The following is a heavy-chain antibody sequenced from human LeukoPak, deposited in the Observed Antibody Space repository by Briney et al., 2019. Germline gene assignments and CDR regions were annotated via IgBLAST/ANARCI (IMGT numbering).Heavy chain of an antibody. J-gene: IGHJ4*02. CDR1: GYTFTGYY. D-gene: IGHD2-15*01. V-gene: IGHV1-46*01. Sequence: GASVKVSCKASGYTFTGYYMHWVRQAPGQGLEWMGIINPSGGSTSYAQKFQGRVTMTRDTSTSTVYMELSSLRSEDTAVYYCARDLIGYCSGGSCYIFDYWGQGTLVTVSS. CDR3: ARDLIGYCSGGSCYIFDY. CDR2: INPSGGST.